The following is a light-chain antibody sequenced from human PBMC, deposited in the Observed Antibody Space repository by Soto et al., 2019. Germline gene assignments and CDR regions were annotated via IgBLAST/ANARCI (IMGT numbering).Light chain of an antibody. Sequence: DIPMTQSPSTLSGSVGDRVTITCRASQTISSWLAWYQQKPGKAPKLLIYKASTLKSGVPSRFSGSGSGTEFTRTISSLQPDDVATYYCQHYNSDSEAVGQGTKVELK. J-gene: IGKJ1*01. CDR3: QHYNSDSEA. V-gene: IGKV1-5*03. CDR1: QTISSW. CDR2: KAS.